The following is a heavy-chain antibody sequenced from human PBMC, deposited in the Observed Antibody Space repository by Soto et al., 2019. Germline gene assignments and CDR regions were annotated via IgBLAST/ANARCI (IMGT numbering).Heavy chain of an antibody. D-gene: IGHD1-1*01. V-gene: IGHV3-23*01. CDR3: AKERTNTTAFDY. Sequence: GGSLRLSCAASGFTFSIDGMSWVRQAPGKGLEWVSLITDNGGSTYYADSVKGRFTISRDNSKNTLFLQMNSLRAEDTAVYYCAKERTNTTAFDYWGQGCXVPVSS. CDR1: GFTFSIDG. CDR2: ITDNGGST. J-gene: IGHJ4*02.